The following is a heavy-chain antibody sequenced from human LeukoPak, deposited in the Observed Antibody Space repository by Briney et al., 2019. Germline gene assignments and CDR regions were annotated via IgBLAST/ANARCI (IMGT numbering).Heavy chain of an antibody. J-gene: IGHJ3*02. Sequence: GGSLRLSCAASGFTFSSYWMSWVRQAPGKGLEWVANIKQDESEKYYVDSVKGRFTISRDNAKKSLYLQMNSLRVEDTGVYYCARLSDSISCFGFDIWGQGTTVTVSS. CDR1: GFTFSSYW. V-gene: IGHV3-7*01. CDR2: IKQDESEK. CDR3: ARLSDSISCFGFDI. D-gene: IGHD2-2*01.